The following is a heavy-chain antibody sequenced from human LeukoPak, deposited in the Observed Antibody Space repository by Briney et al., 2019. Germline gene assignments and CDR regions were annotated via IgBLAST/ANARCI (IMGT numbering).Heavy chain of an antibody. CDR2: IYYSGST. J-gene: IGHJ4*02. D-gene: IGHD6-6*01. Sequence: SETLSLTCTVSGGSISSYYWSWIRQPPGKGLEWIGYIYYSGSTNYNPSLKSRVTISVDTSKNQFSLKLSSVTAADTAVHYCARDYGQLVFDYWGQGTLVTVSS. V-gene: IGHV4-59*01. CDR3: ARDYGQLVFDY. CDR1: GGSISSYY.